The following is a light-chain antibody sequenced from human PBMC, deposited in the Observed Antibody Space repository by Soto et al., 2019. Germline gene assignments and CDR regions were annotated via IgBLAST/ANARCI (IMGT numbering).Light chain of an antibody. CDR1: SSDVGGYNY. Sequence: QSVLTQPASVSGSPGQSITISCTGTSSDVGGYNYVSWYQHHPGKAPKLMIYDVSNRPSGVSNRFSGSKSGNTASLTISGLQPEDEADYYGCSYTNSNTRQIVFGTGTKVTVL. V-gene: IGLV2-14*03. CDR3: CSYTNSNTRQIV. J-gene: IGLJ1*01. CDR2: DVS.